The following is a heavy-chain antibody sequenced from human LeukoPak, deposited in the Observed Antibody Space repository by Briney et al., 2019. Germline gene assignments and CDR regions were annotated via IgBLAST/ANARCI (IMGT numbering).Heavy chain of an antibody. CDR1: GSTSGNSG. J-gene: IGHJ5*02. D-gene: IGHD5-18*01. CDR2: IWFDGNSK. V-gene: IGHV3-33*01. Sequence: GRSLRLSCAASGSTSGNSGIHWVRQPPGKGLEWVAVIWFDGNSKYYGDSVKGRFAISRDNSNNTVYLQMNTLRGEDTAVYYCAGGYGNWFDPWGQGILVAVSS. CDR3: AGGYGNWFDP.